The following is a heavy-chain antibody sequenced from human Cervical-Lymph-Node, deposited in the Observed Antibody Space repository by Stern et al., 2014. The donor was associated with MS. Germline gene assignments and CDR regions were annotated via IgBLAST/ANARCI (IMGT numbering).Heavy chain of an antibody. V-gene: IGHV4-61*01. J-gene: IGHJ4*02. CDR1: GGSVSSSSYY. CDR2: VHYSGRI. CDR3: ARDQGAVDS. Sequence: QLQLQESGPRLVKPSETLSLICAVSGGSVSSSSYYWSWIRQPPGKGLEWIGNVHYSGRIDYNPSLKSRVTISLDTSKSRFSLKLNSVTAADTAVYFCARDQGAVDSWGQGTLVTVSS. D-gene: IGHD1-26*01.